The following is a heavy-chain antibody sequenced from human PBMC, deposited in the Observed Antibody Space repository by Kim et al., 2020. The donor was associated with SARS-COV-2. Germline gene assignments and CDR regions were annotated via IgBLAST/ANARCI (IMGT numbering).Heavy chain of an antibody. CDR1: GGSISSYY. D-gene: IGHD6-13*01. V-gene: IGHV4-59*01. J-gene: IGHJ4*02. CDR2: IYYSGST. Sequence: SETLSLTCTVSGGSISSYYWSWIRQPPGKGLEWIGYIYYSGSTNYNPSLKSRVTISVDTSKNQFSLKLSSVTAADTAVYYCASGGIAAAGTFDYWGQGTLVTVSS. CDR3: ASGGIAAAGTFDY.